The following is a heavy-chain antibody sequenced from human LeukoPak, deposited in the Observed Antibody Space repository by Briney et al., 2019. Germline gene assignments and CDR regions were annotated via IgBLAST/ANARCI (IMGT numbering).Heavy chain of an antibody. D-gene: IGHD3-16*02. J-gene: IGHJ5*02. V-gene: IGHV1-8*01. CDR2: MNPNSGNT. Sequence: GASVKVSCKASGYTFTSYDINWVRQATGQGLEWMGWMNPNSGNTGYAQKFQGRVTMTRNTSISTAYMELSSLRSEDTAVYYCARLGHTVTQLLSTSYNNWFDPWGQGTLVTVSS. CDR3: ARLGHTVTQLLSTSYNNWFDP. CDR1: GYTFTSYD.